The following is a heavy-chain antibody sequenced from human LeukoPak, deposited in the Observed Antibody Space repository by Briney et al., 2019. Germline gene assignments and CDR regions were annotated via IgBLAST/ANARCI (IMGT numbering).Heavy chain of an antibody. V-gene: IGHV3-11*01. Sequence: GGSLRLSCAASGFTFSDYYMSWIRQAPGKGLEWVSYISSSGSTIYYADSVKGRFTISRDNAKNSLYLQMTSLRAEDTAVYYCARDYYDSSGYYYRNRFDPWGQGTLVTVSS. CDR2: ISSSGSTI. CDR1: GFTFSDYY. D-gene: IGHD3-22*01. J-gene: IGHJ5*02. CDR3: ARDYYDSSGYYYRNRFDP.